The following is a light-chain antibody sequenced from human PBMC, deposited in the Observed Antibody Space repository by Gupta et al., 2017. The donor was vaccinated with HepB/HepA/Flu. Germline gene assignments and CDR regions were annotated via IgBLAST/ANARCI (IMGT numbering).Light chain of an antibody. J-gene: IGKJ4*01. V-gene: IGKV3-15*01. CDR1: QSVGRN. CDR2: GAS. CDR3: QTDKDGPLT. Sequence: EILMTQSPVTLSVSRGERATLSCRASQSVGRNLGWYQQKPGQAPRLVIYGASTRPTGIPARFSGSVSGTEFTLTIRSLQSEDSAVYYCQTDKDGPLTFGGGTKVEIK.